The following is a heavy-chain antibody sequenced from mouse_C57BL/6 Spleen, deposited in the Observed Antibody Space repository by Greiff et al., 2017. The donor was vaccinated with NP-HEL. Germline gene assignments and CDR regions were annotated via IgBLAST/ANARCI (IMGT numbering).Heavy chain of an antibody. J-gene: IGHJ2*01. CDR3: ARHYRRGYFDY. Sequence: EVQLQQSGPGLVKPSQSLSLTCSVPGYSITSGYYWNWIRQFPGNKLEWMGYISYDGSNNYNPSLKNRIPITRDTSKNQFFLKLNTVTTEDTATYYCARHYRRGYFDYWGQGTTLTVSS. V-gene: IGHV3-6*01. CDR2: ISYDGSN. CDR1: GYSITSGYY. D-gene: IGHD2-12*01.